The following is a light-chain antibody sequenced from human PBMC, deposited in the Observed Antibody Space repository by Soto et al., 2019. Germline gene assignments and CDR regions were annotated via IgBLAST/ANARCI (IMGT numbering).Light chain of an antibody. Sequence: EMVMTQSPGTLSVSAGERATLSCRASQSISSNLAWYQQEPGQAPRLLIYDASTRATGIPARFSGSGSGTDFTLAISSLQSEDSAVYYCQQYNYQGTFGQGTKVEIK. CDR2: DAS. CDR1: QSISSN. J-gene: IGKJ1*01. V-gene: IGKV3-15*01. CDR3: QQYNYQGT.